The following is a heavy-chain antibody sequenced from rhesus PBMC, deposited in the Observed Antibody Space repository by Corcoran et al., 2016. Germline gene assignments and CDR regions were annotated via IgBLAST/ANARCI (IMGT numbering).Heavy chain of an antibody. J-gene: IGHJ4*01. V-gene: IGHV5-20*01. CDR2: IDPSDSDT. D-gene: IGHD6-31*01. CDR1: GYSFTSYW. Sequence: EVQLVQSGAEVKRPGESLKISCKTSGYSFTSYWISWVRQMPGKGLEWMGAIDPSDSDTRYNPSFQGQGTISADKSISTAYLQWSRLKASDTATYYCAKGGVIAAAGGFDYWGQGVLVTVSS. CDR3: AKGGVIAAAGGFDY.